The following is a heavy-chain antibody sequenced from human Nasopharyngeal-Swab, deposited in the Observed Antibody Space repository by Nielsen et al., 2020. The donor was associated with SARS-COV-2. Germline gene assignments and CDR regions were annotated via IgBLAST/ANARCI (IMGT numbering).Heavy chain of an antibody. Sequence: GSLRLSCAASGFTVSSNYMSWVRQAPGKGLEWVSVIYSGGSTYYADSVKGRFTISRDNSKNTLYLQMNSLRAEDTAVYYCAREALGNCSSTSCQTGTAFDYWGQGTLVTVSS. J-gene: IGHJ4*02. CDR3: AREALGNCSSTSCQTGTAFDY. V-gene: IGHV3-53*01. CDR1: GFTVSSNY. D-gene: IGHD2-2*01. CDR2: IYSGGST.